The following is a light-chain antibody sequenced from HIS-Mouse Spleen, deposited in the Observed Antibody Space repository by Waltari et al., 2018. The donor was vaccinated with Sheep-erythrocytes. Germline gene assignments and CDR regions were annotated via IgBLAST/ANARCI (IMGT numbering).Light chain of an antibody. CDR1: SSAVGGYNY. J-gene: IGLJ3*02. V-gene: IGLV2-11*01. CDR3: AAWDDSLNGWV. CDR2: DVS. Sequence: QSALTQPRSVSGSPGQSVTISCPGPSSAVGGYNYVSWYQQHPGKAPKLMIYDVSKRPSGVPDRFSGSKSGNTASLTISGLQAEDEADYYCAAWDDSLNGWVFGGGTKLTVL.